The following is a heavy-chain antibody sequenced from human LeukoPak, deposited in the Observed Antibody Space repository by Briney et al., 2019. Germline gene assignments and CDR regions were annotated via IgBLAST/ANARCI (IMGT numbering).Heavy chain of an antibody. CDR3: ARVRVYGDYYFDY. J-gene: IGHJ4*02. V-gene: IGHV3-21*01. CDR2: ISSSSNYI. Sequence: GGSLRLSCAASGFTFSTYNMNWVRQAPGKGLEWVSSISSSSNYIYYADSVKGRFTISRDNAKNSLYLQMNSLRAEDTAVYYCARVRVYGDYYFDYWGQGTLVTVSS. D-gene: IGHD4-17*01. CDR1: GFTFSTYN.